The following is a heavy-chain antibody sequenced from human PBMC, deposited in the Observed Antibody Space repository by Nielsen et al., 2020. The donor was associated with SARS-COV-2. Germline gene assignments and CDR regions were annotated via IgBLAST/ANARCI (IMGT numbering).Heavy chain of an antibody. Sequence: GESLKISCAASGFTFNNYHMSWVRQAPGKGLDWVSTISGGDDSTYYADSVKGRFTISRDNSKNTLYLQMNSLRAEDTAVYYCAKHRWGHFYDSIDYWGQGTLVTVSS. J-gene: IGHJ4*02. D-gene: IGHD3-22*01. CDR2: ISGGDDST. CDR3: AKHRWGHFYDSIDY. V-gene: IGHV3-23*01. CDR1: GFTFNNYH.